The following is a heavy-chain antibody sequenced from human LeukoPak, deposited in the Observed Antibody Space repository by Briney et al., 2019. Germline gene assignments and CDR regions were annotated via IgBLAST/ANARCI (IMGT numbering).Heavy chain of an antibody. Sequence: PAKTLSLSCAVSGVSLRGYLWTWIRQPPGKGLEWIWAINRSGSARYNPSLKSRVSISPDTSRNQFFLRLSPVAAADAGIYYCARERASNNFVNWFDPWGQGTLATVTS. CDR2: INRSGSA. V-gene: IGHV4-34*01. CDR3: ARERASNNFVNWFDP. J-gene: IGHJ5*02. D-gene: IGHD1-1*01. CDR1: GVSLRGYL.